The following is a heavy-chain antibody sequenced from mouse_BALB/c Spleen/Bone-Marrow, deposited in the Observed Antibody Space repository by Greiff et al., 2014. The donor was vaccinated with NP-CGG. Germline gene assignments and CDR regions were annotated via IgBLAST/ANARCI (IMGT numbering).Heavy chain of an antibody. CDR1: GYTFTDYY. CDR3: AMGVRLYWCYAV. J-gene: IGHJ1*01. V-gene: IGHV1-26*01. CDR2: VNPNNGDT. Sequence: EVQLQQSGPELVKPGASVKMSCKASGYTFTDYYMKWVKESHEKSLEWIGDVNPNNGDTFYYQKFKGKATLTVHRSSSTAYIQLDSRTSEDSAVYYCAMGVRLYWCYAVWGAGTTVTVSS.